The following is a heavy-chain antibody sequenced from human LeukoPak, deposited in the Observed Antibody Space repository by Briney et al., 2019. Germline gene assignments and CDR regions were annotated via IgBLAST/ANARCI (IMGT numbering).Heavy chain of an antibody. V-gene: IGHV3-7*01. CDR1: GFTFSSYW. CDR3: ARDPGPLLLWFEPYGMDV. D-gene: IGHD3-10*01. CDR2: IKQDGSEK. J-gene: IGHJ6*02. Sequence: GGSLRLSCAASGFTFSSYWMSWVRQAPGKGLKWVANIKQDGSEKYYVDSVKGRFTISRDNAKNSLYLQMNSLRAEDTAVYYCARDPGPLLLWFEPYGMDVWGQGTTVTVSS.